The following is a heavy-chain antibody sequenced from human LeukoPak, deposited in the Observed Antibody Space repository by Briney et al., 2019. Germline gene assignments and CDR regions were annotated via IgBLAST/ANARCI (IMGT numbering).Heavy chain of an antibody. V-gene: IGHV4-61*01. CDR1: GGSVSSGSYY. D-gene: IGHD3-9*01. CDR2: IYYSGST. CDR3: ARAPYFDWLLYPSPFFDY. Sequence: SEPLSLTCTVSGGSVSSGSYYWSWIRQPPGKGLEWIGYIYYSGSTNYNPSLKSRVTISVDTSKKQFSLNLSSVTAADTAVYYCARAPYFDWLLYPSPFFDYWGQGTLVTVSS. J-gene: IGHJ4*02.